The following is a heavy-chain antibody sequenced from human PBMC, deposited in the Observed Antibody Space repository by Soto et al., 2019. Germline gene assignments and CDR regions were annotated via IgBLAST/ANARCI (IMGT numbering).Heavy chain of an antibody. V-gene: IGHV5-51*01. CDR3: PRYRRSDYPIRYNWFDP. Sequence: GESLKISCXGSGYSFTSYWIGWVRQMPGKGLEWMGIIYPGDSDTRYSPSFQGQVTISADKSISTAYLQWSSLKASDTAMYYCPRYRRSDYPIRYNWFDPWGQGTLVTVSS. D-gene: IGHD4-17*01. CDR2: IYPGDSDT. CDR1: GYSFTSYW. J-gene: IGHJ5*02.